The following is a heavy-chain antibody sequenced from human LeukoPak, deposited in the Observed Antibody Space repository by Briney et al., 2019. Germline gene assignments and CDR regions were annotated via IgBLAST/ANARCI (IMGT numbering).Heavy chain of an antibody. V-gene: IGHV3-21*01. CDR3: ARGVTIFGVVIMERAFDI. Sequence: PGGSLRLSCAASGFTFSSDSMNWVRQAPGKGLEWVSSISSSSYIYYADSVKGRFTISRDNAKNSLYLQMNSLRAEDTAVYYCARGVTIFGVVIMERAFDIWGQGTMVTVSS. CDR1: GFTFSSDS. CDR2: ISSSSYI. D-gene: IGHD3-3*01. J-gene: IGHJ3*02.